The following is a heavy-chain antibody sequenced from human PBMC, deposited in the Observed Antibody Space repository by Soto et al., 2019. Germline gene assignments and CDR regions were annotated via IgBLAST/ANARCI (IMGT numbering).Heavy chain of an antibody. D-gene: IGHD1-1*01. J-gene: IGHJ4*02. CDR3: VRVEPRWNHYGY. V-gene: IGHV3-72*01. CDR2: TRNKANSYTT. CDR1: GFTISDHY. Sequence: EVQLVESGGGLVQPGGSLRLSCAASGFTISDHYMDWVRQPPGKGLEWVGRTRNKANSYTTEYAASVKGRFTISRDGSEDSLYLQMNSLKTEDTAVYYCVRVEPRWNHYGYWGQGTLVTVAS.